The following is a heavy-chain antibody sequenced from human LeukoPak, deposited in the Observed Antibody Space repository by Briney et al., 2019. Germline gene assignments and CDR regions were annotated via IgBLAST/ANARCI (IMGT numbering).Heavy chain of an antibody. CDR3: ARVYCSSDSCYLYYFDY. D-gene: IGHD2-15*01. CDR2: MNPNSGNT. Sequence: ASVKVSCKASGYTFTNYDINWVRQATGQGLEWMGWMNPNSGNTGYAQKFQGRVTMTRNTSISTAYMELSSLRSEDTAVFYCARVYCSSDSCYLYYFDYWGQGTLVTVSS. J-gene: IGHJ4*02. CDR1: GYTFTNYD. V-gene: IGHV1-8*01.